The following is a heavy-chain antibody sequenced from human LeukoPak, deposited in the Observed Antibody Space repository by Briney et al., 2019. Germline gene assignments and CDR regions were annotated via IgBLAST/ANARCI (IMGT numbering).Heavy chain of an antibody. CDR2: ISGGGVST. CDR1: GFTFSTYA. J-gene: IGHJ4*02. D-gene: IGHD3-22*01. Sequence: PGGSLRLSCAASGFTFSTYALSWVRQAPGKGLEWVSGISGGGVSTFYTDSVKGRFTVSRDNSKNTLYLQMNSLRAEDTAVYYCATDGVGSRGYGDLDYWGQGTLVTVSS. V-gene: IGHV3-23*01. CDR3: ATDGVGSRGYGDLDY.